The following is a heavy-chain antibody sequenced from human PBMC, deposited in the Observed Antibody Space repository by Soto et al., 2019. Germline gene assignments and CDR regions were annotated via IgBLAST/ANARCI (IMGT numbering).Heavy chain of an antibody. J-gene: IGHJ4*02. V-gene: IGHV3-23*01. CDR3: ANAEGVALAGWVGS. CDR1: GFTFSRYA. D-gene: IGHD6-19*01. CDR2: ISGSGGTT. Sequence: EVQLLESGGGLAQPGGSLRLSCAASGFTFSRYALSWVRQAPGKGLEWVSGISGSGGTTDYADSVEGRFTISRDNSKTTQYLQMNSLRVEDTAVYYCANAEGVALAGWVGSWGQGTLVTVSS.